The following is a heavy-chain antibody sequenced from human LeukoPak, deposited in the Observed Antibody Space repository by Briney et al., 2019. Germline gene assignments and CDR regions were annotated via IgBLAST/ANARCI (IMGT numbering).Heavy chain of an antibody. J-gene: IGHJ3*02. CDR1: GYTFTGYY. CDR2: INPNSGGT. Sequence: GASVKVSCKASGYTFTGYYMHWVRQAPGQGLEWMGWINPNSGGTNYAQKFQGRVTMTRDTSISTAYMELSRLRSDDTAVYYCARELEERPISDLWSDIRMITFDGAFDIWGQGTMVTVSS. CDR3: ARELEERPISDLWSDIRMITFDGAFDI. D-gene: IGHD3-16*01. V-gene: IGHV1-2*02.